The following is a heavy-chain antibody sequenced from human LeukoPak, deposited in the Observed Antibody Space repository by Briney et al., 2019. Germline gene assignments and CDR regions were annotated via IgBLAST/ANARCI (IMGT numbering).Heavy chain of an antibody. D-gene: IGHD1-26*01. V-gene: IGHV3-21*01. CDR2: ISTSSIYI. CDR1: GFTFDDYA. CDR3: ARGRQNSGSYSDAFDI. J-gene: IGHJ3*02. Sequence: GGSLRLSCAASGFTFDDYAMHWVRQAPGKGLEWVSSISTSSIYIYYADSVKGRFTISRDNAKNSLYLQMNSLRAEDSAVYYCARGRQNSGSYSDAFDIWGQGTMVTVSS.